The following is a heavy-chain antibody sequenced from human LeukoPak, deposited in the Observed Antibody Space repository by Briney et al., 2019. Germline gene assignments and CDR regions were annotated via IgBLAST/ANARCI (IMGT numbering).Heavy chain of an antibody. CDR2: IEQDGSEK. Sequence: GGSLRLSCAASGFTFSNLWMSWVRQAPGKGLEWVASIEQDGSEKYYVDSVKGRFTISRDNAKNSLYLQMNRLRAEDTAVYYCHSGSGSYFYAFDVWGQGTMVTVSS. J-gene: IGHJ3*01. CDR1: GFTFSNLW. V-gene: IGHV3-7*01. CDR3: HSGSGSYFYAFDV. D-gene: IGHD3-10*01.